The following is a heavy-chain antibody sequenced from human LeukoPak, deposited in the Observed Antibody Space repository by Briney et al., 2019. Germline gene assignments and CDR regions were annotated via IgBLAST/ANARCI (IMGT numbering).Heavy chain of an antibody. Sequence: SVKVSCKASGGTFSSYAISWVRQAPGQGLEWMGGIIPIFGTANYAQKFQGRVTITADESTSTAYMELSSLRSEDTAVYYCARGRLGYCSSTSCSNYMDVWGKGATVTVSS. V-gene: IGHV1-69*13. CDR1: GGTFSSYA. CDR3: ARGRLGYCSSTSCSNYMDV. J-gene: IGHJ6*03. D-gene: IGHD2-2*01. CDR2: IIPIFGTA.